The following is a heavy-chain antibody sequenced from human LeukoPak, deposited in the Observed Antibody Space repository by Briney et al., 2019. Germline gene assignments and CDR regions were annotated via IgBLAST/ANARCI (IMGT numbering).Heavy chain of an antibody. V-gene: IGHV3-74*01. D-gene: IGHD6-19*01. CDR3: ARADGGWYHYYYYMDV. CDR2: INSDGSST. J-gene: IGHJ6*03. Sequence: GGSLRLSCAASGFTFSSYSMNWVRQAPGKGLVWVSRINSDGSSTSYADSVKGRFTISRDNAKNTLYLQMNSLRAEDTAVYYCARADGGWYHYYYYMDVWGKGTTVTVSS. CDR1: GFTFSSYS.